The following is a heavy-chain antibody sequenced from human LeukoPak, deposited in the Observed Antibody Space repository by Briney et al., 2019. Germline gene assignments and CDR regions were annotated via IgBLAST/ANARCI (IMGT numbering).Heavy chain of an antibody. Sequence: GGSLRLSRAASGFTFSSYAMSWVRQAPGKGLEWVSAISGSGGSTYYADSVKGRFTISRDNSKNTLYLQMNSLRAEDTAVYYCAKEEVVVVVAATADYYGMDVWGQGTTVTVSS. CDR2: ISGSGGST. V-gene: IGHV3-23*01. J-gene: IGHJ6*02. CDR3: AKEEVVVVVAATADYYGMDV. D-gene: IGHD2-15*01. CDR1: GFTFSSYA.